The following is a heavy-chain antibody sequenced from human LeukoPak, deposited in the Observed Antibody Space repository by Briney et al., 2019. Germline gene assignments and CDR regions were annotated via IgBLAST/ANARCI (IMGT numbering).Heavy chain of an antibody. CDR2: INTNTGNP. J-gene: IGHJ6*02. CDR3: ARDLSMVGSWDPDYYYYYGMDV. D-gene: IGHD6-13*01. Sequence: ASVKVSCKASGYTFTSYAMNWVRQAPGQGLEWMGWINTNTGNPTYAQGFTGRFVFSLDTSVSTAYLQISSLKAEDNAVYYCARDLSMVGSWDPDYYYYYGMDVWGQGTTVTVSS. CDR1: GYTFTSYA. V-gene: IGHV7-4-1*02.